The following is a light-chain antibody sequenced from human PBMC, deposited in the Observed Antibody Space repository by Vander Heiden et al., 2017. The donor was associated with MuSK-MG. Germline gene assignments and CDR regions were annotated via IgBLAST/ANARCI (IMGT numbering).Light chain of an antibody. CDR2: DVS. CDR3: SSYTSSSTLVV. Sequence: QSALTQPASVSESPGQSITISCTGTSSDVGGYNYVSWYQQHPGKATKLMSYDVSNRPSGVSNRFSGSKSGNTASLTISGLQAEDEADYYCSSYTSSSTLVVFGGGTKLNVL. V-gene: IGLV2-14*03. CDR1: SSDVGGYNY. J-gene: IGLJ2*01.